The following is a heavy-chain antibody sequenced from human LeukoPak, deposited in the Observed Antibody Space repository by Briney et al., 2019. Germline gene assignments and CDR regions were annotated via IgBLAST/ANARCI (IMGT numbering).Heavy chain of an antibody. CDR2: ISGSGNST. CDR1: GFTFSSYA. CDR3: ARIAITNYYYYMDV. Sequence: GGSLRLSCAASGFTFSSYAMNWVRQAPGKGLEWVSTISGSGNSTYYADSVKGRFTISRDNAKNTLYLQMNSLRAEDTAAYYCARIAITNYYYYMDVWGKGTTVTISS. V-gene: IGHV3-23*01. D-gene: IGHD3-3*01. J-gene: IGHJ6*03.